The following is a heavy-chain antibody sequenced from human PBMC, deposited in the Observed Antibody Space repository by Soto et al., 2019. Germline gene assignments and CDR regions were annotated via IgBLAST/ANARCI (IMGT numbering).Heavy chain of an antibody. V-gene: IGHV4-31*03. CDR2: IYYSGST. Sequence: SETLSLTCTVSGGSISSGGYYWSWIRQHPGKGLEWIGYIYYSGSTYYNPSLKSRVTISVDTSKNQFSLKLSSVTAADTAVYYCARWGKVLPTPQIAVAGGNYFDYWGQGTLVTVSS. D-gene: IGHD6-19*01. J-gene: IGHJ4*02. CDR1: GGSISSGGYY. CDR3: ARWGKVLPTPQIAVAGGNYFDY.